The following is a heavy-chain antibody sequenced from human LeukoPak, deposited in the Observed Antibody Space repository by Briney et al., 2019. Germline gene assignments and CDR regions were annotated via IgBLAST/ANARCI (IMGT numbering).Heavy chain of an antibody. D-gene: IGHD3-10*01. CDR1: GFTFTNYW. Sequence: GASLRLSCAASGFTFTNYWMSWVRQTPGKGLEWVANIKPDGSEKYYVDSVKGRFTISRDNAKNSLYLQMNSLRAEDTAVYYCARDYYYGSGSYLKWGQGTLVTVSS. J-gene: IGHJ4*02. CDR3: ARDYYYGSGSYLK. CDR2: IKPDGSEK. V-gene: IGHV3-7*01.